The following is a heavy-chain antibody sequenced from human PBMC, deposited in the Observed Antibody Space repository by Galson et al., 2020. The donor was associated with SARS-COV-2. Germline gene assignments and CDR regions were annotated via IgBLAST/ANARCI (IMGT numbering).Heavy chain of an antibody. CDR2: VHHRGST. CDR3: ARAPDYSGNSGRLDY. V-gene: IGHV4-34*01. CDR1: GGSFSGYY. Sequence: PSETLSLTCAVYGGSFSGYYWSWIRQSPGNGLEWIGAVHHRGSTNYNPSLKSRVTISADTSKNQFSLKLSSVTAADTAMYYCARAPDYSGNSGRLDYWGQGTLVTVSS. D-gene: IGHD1-26*01. J-gene: IGHJ4*02.